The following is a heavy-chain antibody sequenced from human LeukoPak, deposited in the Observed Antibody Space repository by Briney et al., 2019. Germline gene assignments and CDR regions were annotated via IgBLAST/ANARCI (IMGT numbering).Heavy chain of an antibody. V-gene: IGHV1-2*06. CDR3: ARSPYSYGFTSDY. Sequence: ASVKVSCKASRYTLTGYYMHWVRQAPGQGLEWVGRINPNSGGTNYAQKFQGRVTMTRHTSISTAYMELSRLRSDDTAVYYCARSPYSYGFTSDYWGQGTLVTVSS. CDR1: RYTLTGYY. J-gene: IGHJ4*02. D-gene: IGHD5-18*01. CDR2: INPNSGGT.